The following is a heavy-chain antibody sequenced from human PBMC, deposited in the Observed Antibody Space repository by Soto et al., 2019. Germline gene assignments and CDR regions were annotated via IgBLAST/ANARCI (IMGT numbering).Heavy chain of an antibody. CDR1: GFTFSSYG. Sequence: ESGGGVVQPGRSLRLSCAATGFTFSSYGMHWVRQAPGKGLEWVAVIWYDGSKKYYADSVRGRFTISRDNSKSNLYLQMTSLRAEDTAVYYCARSSLVREIGYYYFYNDVWGKGTTVTVSS. CDR2: IWYDGSKK. J-gene: IGHJ6*03. CDR3: ARSSLVREIGYYYFYNDV. V-gene: IGHV3-33*01. D-gene: IGHD3-10*01.